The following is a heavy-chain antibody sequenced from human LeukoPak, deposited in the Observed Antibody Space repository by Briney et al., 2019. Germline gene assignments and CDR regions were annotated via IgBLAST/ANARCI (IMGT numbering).Heavy chain of an antibody. CDR1: GYSISSGYY. D-gene: IGHD3-10*01. CDR2: IYHSGST. V-gene: IGHV4-38-2*02. J-gene: IGHJ5*02. Sequence: SETLSLTCTVSGYSISSGYYWGWIRQPPGKGLEWIGSIYHSGSTYYNPSLKSRVTISVDTSKNQFSLKLSSVTAADTAVYYCAKSRREYWEFDPWGQGTLVTVSS. CDR3: AKSRREYWEFDP.